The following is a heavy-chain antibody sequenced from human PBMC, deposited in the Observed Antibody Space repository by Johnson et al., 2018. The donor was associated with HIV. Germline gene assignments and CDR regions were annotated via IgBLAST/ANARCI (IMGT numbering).Heavy chain of an antibody. V-gene: IGHV3-30*02. CDR2: TRYDGSDE. CDR3: AKGKQRVATTDAFDI. Sequence: QMLLVESGGGVVQPGGSLRLSCATSGFTFSYYGLHWVRQAPGVGLEWVAFTRYDGSDEFYADSVKGRFTISRDTSKNTLYLQMNSLRAEYTAVYYCAKGKQRVATTDAFDIWGQGTMVTVSS. D-gene: IGHD5-12*01. J-gene: IGHJ3*02. CDR1: GFTFSYYG.